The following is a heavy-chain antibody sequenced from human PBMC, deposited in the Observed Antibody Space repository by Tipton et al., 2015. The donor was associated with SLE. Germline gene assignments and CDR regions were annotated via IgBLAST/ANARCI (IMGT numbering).Heavy chain of an antibody. J-gene: IGHJ4*02. CDR3: ARDPSYYYDSSGSPYYFDY. Sequence: SLRLSCAASGFTFSSYAMHWVRQAPGKGLEWVAVISYDGSNKYYADSVKGRFTISRDNSKNTLYLQMNSLRAEDTAVYYCARDPSYYYDSSGSPYYFDYWGQGTLVTVSS. CDR1: GFTFSSYA. D-gene: IGHD3-22*01. V-gene: IGHV3-30*04. CDR2: ISYDGSNK.